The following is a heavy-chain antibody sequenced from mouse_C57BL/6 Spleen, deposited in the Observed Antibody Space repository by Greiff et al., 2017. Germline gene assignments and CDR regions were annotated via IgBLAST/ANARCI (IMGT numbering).Heavy chain of an antibody. V-gene: IGHV1-55*01. CDR2: IYPGSGST. Sequence: VQLQQSGAELVKPGASVKMSCKASGYTFTSYWITWVKQRPGQGLEWIGDIYPGSGSTNYNEKFKSKATLTVDTSSSTAYMQLSSLTSEDSAVYYCARSHLYSNYGLFDYWGQGTTLTVSS. D-gene: IGHD2-5*01. J-gene: IGHJ2*01. CDR1: GYTFTSYW. CDR3: ARSHLYSNYGLFDY.